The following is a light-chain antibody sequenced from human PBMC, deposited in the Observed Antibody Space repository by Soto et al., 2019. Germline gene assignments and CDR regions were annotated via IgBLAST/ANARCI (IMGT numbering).Light chain of an antibody. Sequence: EIVLTQSPATLSSFPVDRVTLSCRASQYINTRLAWYQHRPGQAPRLLIYQTSLRAAGIPARFSASGSGTDFTLTISDVQPEDFALYYCHQRQSWPRTFGQGT. V-gene: IGKV3-11*01. CDR2: QTS. CDR3: HQRQSWPRT. CDR1: QYINTR. J-gene: IGKJ1*01.